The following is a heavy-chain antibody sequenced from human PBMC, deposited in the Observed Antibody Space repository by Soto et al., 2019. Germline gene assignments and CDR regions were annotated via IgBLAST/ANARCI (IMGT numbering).Heavy chain of an antibody. V-gene: IGHV4-39*01. J-gene: IGHJ5*02. CDR1: TGSISSSGYY. CDR2: SYYSGST. CDR3: AMTSPTYYYDSGGYTNWFDP. Sequence: SETLSLTCTVSTGSISSSGYYWGWIRQPPGKGLEWIGSSYYSGSTYYNPSLKSRTSIFVDTSMNQFSLKLSSLTAADTAVYYCAMTSPTYYYDSGGYTNWFDPWGQGTLVTVSS. D-gene: IGHD3-22*01.